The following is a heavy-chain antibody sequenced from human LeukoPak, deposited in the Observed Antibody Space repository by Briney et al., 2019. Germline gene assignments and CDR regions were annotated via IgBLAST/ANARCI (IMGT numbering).Heavy chain of an antibody. CDR2: IYSGGST. CDR1: GFTVSSNY. J-gene: IGHJ6*03. V-gene: IGHV3-66*01. D-gene: IGHD5-18*01. CDR3: ARYSYGYSYYYYYMDV. Sequence: GGSLRLSCAASGFTVSSNYMSWVRQAPGKGPEWVSVIYSGGSTYYADSVKGRFTISRDNSKNTLYLQMNSLRAEDTAVYYCARYSYGYSYYYYYMDVWGKGTTVTISS.